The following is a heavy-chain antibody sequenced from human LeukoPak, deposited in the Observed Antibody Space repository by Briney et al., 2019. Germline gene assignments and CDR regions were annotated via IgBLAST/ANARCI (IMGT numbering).Heavy chain of an antibody. CDR2: INWNGGST. CDR3: TRDDYGGNSVYAFDI. Sequence: GGSLRLSCAASGFTFDDYGMSWVRQAPGKGLEWVSAINWNGGSTGYADSVKGRFTISRDNAKNSLYLQMNSLRTEDTALYHCTRDDYGGNSVYAFDIWGQGTVVTVSS. J-gene: IGHJ3*02. V-gene: IGHV3-20*01. D-gene: IGHD4-23*01. CDR1: GFTFDDYG.